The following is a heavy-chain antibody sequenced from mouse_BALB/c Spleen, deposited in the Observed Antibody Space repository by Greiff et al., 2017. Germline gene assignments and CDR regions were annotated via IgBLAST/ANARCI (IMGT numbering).Heavy chain of an antibody. J-gene: IGHJ3*01. V-gene: IGHV1-66*01. CDR2: IFPGSGNT. D-gene: IGHD1-1*01. CDR3: ARYGYGSSGAWFAY. CDR1: GYSFTSYY. Sequence: QVQLQQSGPELVKPGASVKISCKASGYSFTSYYIHWVKQRPGQGLEWIGWIFPGSGNTKYNEKFKGKATLTADTSSSTAYMQLSSLTSEDSEVYFCARYGYGSSGAWFAYWGQGTLVTVSA.